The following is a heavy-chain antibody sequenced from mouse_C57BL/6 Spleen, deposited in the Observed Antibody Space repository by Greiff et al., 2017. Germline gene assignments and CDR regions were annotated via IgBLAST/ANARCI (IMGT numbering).Heavy chain of an antibody. Sequence: EVQLQESGAELVRPGASVKLSCTASGFNIKDDYMHWVKQRPEQGLEWIGWIDPENGDTEYASKFQGKATITADTSSNTAYLQLSSLTSEDNAVYYCTTESLSYWGQGTLVTVSA. CDR1: GFNIKDDY. CDR2: IDPENGDT. J-gene: IGHJ3*01. CDR3: TTESLSY. V-gene: IGHV14-4*01. D-gene: IGHD1-1*02.